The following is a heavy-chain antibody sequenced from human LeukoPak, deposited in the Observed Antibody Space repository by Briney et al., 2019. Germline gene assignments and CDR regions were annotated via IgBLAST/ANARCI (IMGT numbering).Heavy chain of an antibody. CDR3: ARGLYCSGGTCFKPLDF. Sequence: GGSLRLSCVTSGFTFGDYYMSWVRQAPGRGLEWVSYIGTTTSYTEYADSVKGRFTISRDNAKNSLYLQTNSLGAEDTALYYCARGLYCSGGTCFKPLDFWGQGTLVTVSS. CDR1: GFTFGDYY. J-gene: IGHJ4*02. CDR2: IGTTTSYT. V-gene: IGHV3-11*06. D-gene: IGHD2-15*01.